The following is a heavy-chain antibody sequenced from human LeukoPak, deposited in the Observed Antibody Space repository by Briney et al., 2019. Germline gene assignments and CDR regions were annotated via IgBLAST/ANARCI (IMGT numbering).Heavy chain of an antibody. D-gene: IGHD3-9*01. CDR1: GGSFSGYY. Sequence: PSETLSLTCAVYGGSFSGYYWSWIRQPPGKGLEWIGEINHSGSTNYNPSLKSRVTISVDTSKNQFSLKLSSVTAADTAVYYCARGSSGLRYFDWFKTYYFDYWGQGTLVTVSS. J-gene: IGHJ4*02. V-gene: IGHV4-34*01. CDR2: INHSGST. CDR3: ARGSSGLRYFDWFKTYYFDY.